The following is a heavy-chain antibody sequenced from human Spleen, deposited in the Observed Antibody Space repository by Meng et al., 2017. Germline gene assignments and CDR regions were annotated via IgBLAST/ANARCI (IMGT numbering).Heavy chain of an antibody. D-gene: IGHD4-17*01. Sequence: GESLKISCAASGFYFNNAWMSWVRQAPGKGLEWVGRIKSNTDGGTAEYAAPVTGRFTISRDDSKNTLYLQMNSLKTEDTAVYYCTTGVTTVLDYWGQGTLVTVSS. J-gene: IGHJ4*02. CDR1: GFYFNNAW. CDR3: TTGVTTVLDY. CDR2: IKSNTDGGTA. V-gene: IGHV3-15*01.